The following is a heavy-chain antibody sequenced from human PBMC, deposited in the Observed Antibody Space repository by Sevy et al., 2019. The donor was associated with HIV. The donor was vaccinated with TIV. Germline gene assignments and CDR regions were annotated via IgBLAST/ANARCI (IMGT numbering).Heavy chain of an antibody. J-gene: IGHJ1*01. CDR3: ALERLSSDVTEYFQN. CDR2: ISFDATNK. Sequence: GGSLRLSCAASGFTFNRYSLHWVRQAPGKGLEWVATISFDATNKHYPDSVKGRFTISRDNFQNSLFLQMDSLRPEDTAVYYCALERLSSDVTEYFQNWGQGTLVTVSS. V-gene: IGHV3-30-3*01. D-gene: IGHD1-1*01. CDR1: GFTFNRYS.